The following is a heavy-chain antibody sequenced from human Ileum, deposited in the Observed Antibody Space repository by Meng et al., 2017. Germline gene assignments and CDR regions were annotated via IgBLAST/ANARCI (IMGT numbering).Heavy chain of an antibody. J-gene: IGHJ4*02. V-gene: IGHV6-1*02. CDR2: TYYKSKWYN. D-gene: IGHD6-13*01. Sequence: QESGPALVKLPQSLTPPWSSSGGCVSGYSRAWNWNRQSPTRGLECLGRTYYKSKWYNEYAESVKSRITSSPDTSKNQFSLQLNSVTPEDTAVYYCARGWAAAGFDYWGQGTLVTVSS. CDR1: GGCVSGYSRA. CDR3: ARGWAAAGFDY.